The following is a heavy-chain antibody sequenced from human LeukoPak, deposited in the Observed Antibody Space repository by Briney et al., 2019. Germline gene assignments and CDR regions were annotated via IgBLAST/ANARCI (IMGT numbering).Heavy chain of an antibody. J-gene: IGHJ6*03. Sequence: PSETLSLTCTVSGGSISSHYWSWVRQPPGKGLEWIGYMYYSGSTNYNPSLKSRVTISVDTSKNQFSLKLSSVTAADTAVYYCARSLQYSGYEEYYYYYYMDVWGKGTTVTISS. CDR3: ARSLQYSGYEEYYYYYYMDV. CDR2: MYYSGST. D-gene: IGHD5-12*01. CDR1: GGSISSHY. V-gene: IGHV4-59*11.